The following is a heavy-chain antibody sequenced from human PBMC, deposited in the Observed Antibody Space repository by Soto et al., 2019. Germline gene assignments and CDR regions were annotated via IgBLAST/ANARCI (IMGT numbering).Heavy chain of an antibody. CDR2: IKSNTDGGTT. D-gene: IGHD1-26*01. CDR1: GFTFSSTW. V-gene: IGHV3-15*01. J-gene: IGHJ4*02. Sequence: GGSLRLSCAASGFTFSSTWMSWVRQAPGKGLEWVGRIKSNTDGGTTHYATSLQGRFTISRDDSKNTLYLQMSSLKVEDTAVYFCATNSGTYPDAYWGQGTLVTVSS. CDR3: ATNSGTYPDAY.